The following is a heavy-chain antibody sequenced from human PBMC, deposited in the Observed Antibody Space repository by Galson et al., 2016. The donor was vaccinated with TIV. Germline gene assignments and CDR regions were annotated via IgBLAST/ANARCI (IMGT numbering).Heavy chain of an antibody. Sequence: SLRLSCAASGFTFSSYGMHWVRQTPGKGLAWVAFMSYDGRDKNYADSVRGRFTVSRDYSNNTVHLQMNGLRADDTAVYFCARVAPIAVAGHAFDSWGQGTLVTVSS. D-gene: IGHD6-19*01. CDR3: ARVAPIAVAGHAFDS. J-gene: IGHJ4*02. CDR2: MSYDGRDK. CDR1: GFTFSSYG. V-gene: IGHV3-30*04.